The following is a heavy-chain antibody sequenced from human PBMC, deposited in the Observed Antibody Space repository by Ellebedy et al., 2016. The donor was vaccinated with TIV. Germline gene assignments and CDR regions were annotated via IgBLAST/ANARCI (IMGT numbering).Heavy chain of an antibody. Sequence: PGGSLRLSCEASGFTFTKYNMNWVRQSPVRGLEWVAYISATSFTIYYADAVKGRFTISRDNDQNSLYLQMNSLTAEDTAVYYCARDQLPIFGVELPFDPWGRGTLVSVSS. CDR2: ISATSFTI. CDR3: ARDQLPIFGVELPFDP. J-gene: IGHJ5*02. D-gene: IGHD3-3*01. CDR1: GFTFTKYN. V-gene: IGHV3-48*01.